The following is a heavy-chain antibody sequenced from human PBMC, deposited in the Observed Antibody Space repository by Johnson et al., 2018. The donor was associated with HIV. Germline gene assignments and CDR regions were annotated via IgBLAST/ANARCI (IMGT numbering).Heavy chain of an antibody. V-gene: IGHV3-13*01. Sequence: VQLVESGGGLVQPGGSLRLSCAASGFTFSSYDMHWVRQATGKGLEWVADIGTAGDTYYPGSAKGRFTISRDNAKNSLYVQMNKLRAEDTALHYCARHFRGGDRGAFDIWGQGTMVTVSA. CDR1: GFTFSSYD. D-gene: IGHD3-10*01. CDR2: IGTAGDT. CDR3: ARHFRGGDRGAFDI. J-gene: IGHJ3*02.